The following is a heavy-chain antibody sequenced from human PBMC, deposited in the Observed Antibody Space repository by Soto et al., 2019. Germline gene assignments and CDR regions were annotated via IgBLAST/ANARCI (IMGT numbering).Heavy chain of an antibody. CDR3: AREAIVVVPAAMFDP. J-gene: IGHJ5*02. CDR2: IIPILGIA. CDR1: GGTFSSYT. D-gene: IGHD2-2*01. Sequence: ASVKVSCKASGGTFSSYTISWVRQAPGQGLEWMGRIIPILGIANYAQKFQGRVTITADKSTSTAYMELSSLRSEDTAVYYCAREAIVVVPAAMFDPWGQGTLVTVSS. V-gene: IGHV1-69*04.